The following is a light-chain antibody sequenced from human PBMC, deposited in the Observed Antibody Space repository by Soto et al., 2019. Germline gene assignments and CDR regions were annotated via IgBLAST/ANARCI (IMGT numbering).Light chain of an antibody. CDR1: DGVSGW. V-gene: IGKV1-12*01. Sequence: IQMTQSPSSVSASVGDTVTLSCQTSDGVSGWLAWYQQKPGKAPTLLIYTVSNLQSGVPSRFSGSGSGTDFSLTITNLQPDDFATYFCQQGKTFPFTFGPGTKVEVK. CDR2: TVS. CDR3: QQGKTFPFT. J-gene: IGKJ3*01.